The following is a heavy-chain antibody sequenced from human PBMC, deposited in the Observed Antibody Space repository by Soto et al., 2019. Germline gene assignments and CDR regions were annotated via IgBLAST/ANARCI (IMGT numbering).Heavy chain of an antibody. J-gene: IGHJ4*02. CDR3: ARLPRDCNKTSCYYADH. Sequence: SLKISCRGSGYDFNTSWFGWVRQLPGRGLEWVGIMYPGDSDTRYNPSLQGHVTLSVDVTVSTAFLQWRSLETSDTGMYFCARLPRDCNKTSCYYADHWGQGTQVTVSS. CDR2: MYPGDSDT. D-gene: IGHD3-3*01. V-gene: IGHV5-51*01. CDR1: GYDFNTSW.